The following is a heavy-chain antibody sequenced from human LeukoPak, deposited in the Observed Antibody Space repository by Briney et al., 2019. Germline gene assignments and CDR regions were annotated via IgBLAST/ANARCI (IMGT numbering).Heavy chain of an antibody. J-gene: IGHJ6*02. CDR3: ASTVGITFGGRYGMDA. D-gene: IGHD3-16*01. CDR2: ISDYNGYT. CDR1: GYTFTSYG. V-gene: IGHV1-18*01. Sequence: ASVQVSCKASGYTFTSYGISWVRQAPGQGLEWMGWISDYNGYTNYAQKLQGRVTMTTDTSTSTAYMELRSLRSDDTAVYYCASTVGITFGGRYGMDAWGQGTTVTVSS.